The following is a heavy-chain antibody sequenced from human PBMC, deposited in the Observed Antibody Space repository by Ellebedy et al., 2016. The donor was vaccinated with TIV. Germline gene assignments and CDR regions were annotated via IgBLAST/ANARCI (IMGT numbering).Heavy chain of an antibody. V-gene: IGHV4-34*01. J-gene: IGHJ4*02. D-gene: IGHD3-10*01. CDR3: ARGARSVYYYGSGSYLIYFDY. CDR2: INHSGST. CDR1: GGSFSGYY. Sequence: MPGGSLRLSCAVYGGSFSGYYWSWIRQPPGKGLEWIGEINHSGSTNYNPSLKRRVIISVDTSKNQFSRKLSSVTAADTAVYYCARGARSVYYYGSGSYLIYFDYWGQGTLVTVSS.